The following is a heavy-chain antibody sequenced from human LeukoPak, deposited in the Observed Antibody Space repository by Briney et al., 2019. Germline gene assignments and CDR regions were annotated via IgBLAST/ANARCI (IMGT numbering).Heavy chain of an antibody. CDR1: GYSFTSFD. V-gene: IGHV1-8*01. CDR3: ARVTRYYYGMDV. J-gene: IGHJ6*02. Sequence: GASVKVSCKTSGYSFTSFDINWVRQATGQGPEWMGWMNPNSGNTGYAQKFQGRVAMTRNPSINTAYMELSSLGSEDTAVYLCARVTRYYYGMDVWGQGTTVTVSS. D-gene: IGHD3-9*01. CDR2: MNPNSGNT.